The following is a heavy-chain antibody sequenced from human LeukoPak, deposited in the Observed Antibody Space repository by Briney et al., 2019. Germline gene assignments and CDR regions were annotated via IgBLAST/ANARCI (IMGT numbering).Heavy chain of an antibody. CDR1: GGSISSGSYF. CDR3: ARGARYYYDSSAGYFDY. V-gene: IGHV4-61*02. Sequence: SETLSLTCTVSGGSISSGSYFWSWIRQPAGKGLEWIGRIYTSGSTNYNPSLKSRVTISVDTSKNQFSLKLSSVTAADTAVYYCARGARYYYDSSAGYFDYWGQGTLVTVSS. D-gene: IGHD3-22*01. J-gene: IGHJ4*02. CDR2: IYTSGST.